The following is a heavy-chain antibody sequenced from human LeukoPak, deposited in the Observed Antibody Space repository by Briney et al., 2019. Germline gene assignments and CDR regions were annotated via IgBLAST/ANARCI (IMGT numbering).Heavy chain of an antibody. Sequence: SQTLSLTCTVSGASISSGDYYWSWIRQPPGKGLEWIGYIYYSGSTYYNPSLKSRVTISVDTSKNQFSLKLSSVTAADTAVYYCARARERRPFDYWGQGTLVTVSS. J-gene: IGHJ4*02. D-gene: IGHD1-26*01. CDR3: ARARERRPFDY. CDR1: GASISSGDYY. CDR2: IYYSGST. V-gene: IGHV4-30-4*01.